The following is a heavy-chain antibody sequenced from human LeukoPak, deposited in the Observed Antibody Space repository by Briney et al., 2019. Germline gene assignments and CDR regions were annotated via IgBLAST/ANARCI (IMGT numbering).Heavy chain of an antibody. CDR1: GDSIRSYY. J-gene: IGHJ4*02. CDR3: AREGTYCSRTSCYDSFLDY. D-gene: IGHD2-2*01. CDR2: IYTSGST. Sequence: SETLSLTCSVSGDSIRSYYWSWIRQPAGKGLEWIGRIYTSGSTNYNPSLKTRVTMSVVTSKNQFSLRLSSVTAADTAVYYCAREGTYCSRTSCYDSFLDYWGQGTLVTVSS. V-gene: IGHV4-4*07.